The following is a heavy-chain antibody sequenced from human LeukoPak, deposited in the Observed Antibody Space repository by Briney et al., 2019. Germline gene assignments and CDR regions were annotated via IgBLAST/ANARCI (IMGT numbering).Heavy chain of an antibody. CDR1: GFTFSSYA. D-gene: IGHD3-3*01. V-gene: IGHV3-23*01. Sequence: GSLRLSCAASGFTFSSYAMSWVRQAPGKGLEWVSAISGSGGSTYYADSVKGRFTISRDNSKNTLYLQMNSLRAEDTAVYYCAKDLQVLRFLEWLLASYWGQGTLVTVSS. CDR2: ISGSGGST. J-gene: IGHJ4*02. CDR3: AKDLQVLRFLEWLLASY.